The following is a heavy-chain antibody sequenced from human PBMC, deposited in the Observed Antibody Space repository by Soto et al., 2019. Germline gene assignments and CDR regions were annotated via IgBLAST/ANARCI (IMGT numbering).Heavy chain of an antibody. CDR3: ARGEPVTTWEFDY. D-gene: IGHD4-17*01. Sequence: KTGGSLRLSFAASGFTFSSYSMNWVRQAPGKGLEWVSSISSSSSYIYYADSVKGRFTISRDNAKNSLYLQMNSLRAEDTAVYYCARGEPVTTWEFDYWGQGTLVTVSS. V-gene: IGHV3-21*01. J-gene: IGHJ4*02. CDR1: GFTFSSYS. CDR2: ISSSSSYI.